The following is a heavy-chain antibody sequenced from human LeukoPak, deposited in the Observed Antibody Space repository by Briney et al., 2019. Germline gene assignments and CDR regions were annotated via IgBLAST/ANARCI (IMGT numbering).Heavy chain of an antibody. CDR3: ARQGSSIVARGARSYYFDY. CDR1: GGTFSSYA. D-gene: IGHD6-6*01. V-gene: IGHV1-69*04. J-gene: IGHJ4*02. Sequence: ASVKVSCKASGGTFSSYAISWVRQAPGQGLEWMGRIIPILGIANYAQKFQGRVTITADKSTSTAYMELSSLRSEDTAVYYCARQGSSIVARGARSYYFDYWGQGTLVTVSS. CDR2: IIPILGIA.